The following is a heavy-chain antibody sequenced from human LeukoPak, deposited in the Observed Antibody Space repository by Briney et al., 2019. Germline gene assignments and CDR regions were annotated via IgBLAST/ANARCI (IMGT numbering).Heavy chain of an antibody. CDR1: GGSISTRNYY. D-gene: IGHD2-21*02. CDR2: IYYSGNT. J-gene: IGHJ6*02. V-gene: IGHV4-39*01. CDR3: ATVDNTAPRDGGMDV. Sequence: KTSETLSLTCTVPGGSISTRNYYWGWIRQPPGKGLEWIGSIYYSGNTYYNPSLKSRLTISVDTSKNRYSLNLSSVTAADTAVYYCATVDNTAPRDGGMDVWGQGTTVIVSS.